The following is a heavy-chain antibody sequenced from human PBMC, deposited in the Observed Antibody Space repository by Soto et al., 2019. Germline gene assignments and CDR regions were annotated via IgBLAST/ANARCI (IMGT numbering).Heavy chain of an antibody. CDR2: IGTAGDT. D-gene: IGHD2-15*01. J-gene: IGHJ4*02. V-gene: IGHV3-13*01. CDR3: ARGSRYRSGGSCYFDY. Sequence: GGSLRLSCAASGFTFSSYDMHWVRQATGKGLEWVSAIGTAGDTYYPGSVKGRFTISRENAKNSLYLQMNSLRAGDTAVYYCARGSRYRSGGSCYFDYWGQGTLVTVSS. CDR1: GFTFSSYD.